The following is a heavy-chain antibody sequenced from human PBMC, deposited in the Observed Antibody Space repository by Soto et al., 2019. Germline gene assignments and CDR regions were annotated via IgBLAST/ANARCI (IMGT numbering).Heavy chain of an antibody. J-gene: IGHJ5*02. CDR2: VNHSGST. D-gene: IGHD2-15*01. CDR3: ARYCSGGSCYLDP. Sequence: SETLSLTCTVSGGSISDYYWSWIRQPPGKGLEWIGEVNHSGSTNYNPSLKSRVTISVDTSKNQFSLKLSSVTAADTAVYYCARYCSGGSCYLDPWGQGTLVTVSS. CDR1: GGSISDYY. V-gene: IGHV4-59*01.